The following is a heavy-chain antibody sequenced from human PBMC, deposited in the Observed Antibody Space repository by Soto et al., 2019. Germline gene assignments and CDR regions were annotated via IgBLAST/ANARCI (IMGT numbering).Heavy chain of an antibody. CDR1: GFIFTDYW. J-gene: IGHJ4*02. V-gene: IGHV3-7*05. CDR3: ARVRYYDRNFDY. Sequence: GGSLRLSCAASGFIFTDYWMSWVRQTPGKGLEWVASIKHDGREKYYVDSVKGRFTMSRDNANNLVYLQMNSLRTEDTAVYYCARVRYYDRNFDYWGQGTLVTVSS. D-gene: IGHD3-9*01. CDR2: IKHDGREK.